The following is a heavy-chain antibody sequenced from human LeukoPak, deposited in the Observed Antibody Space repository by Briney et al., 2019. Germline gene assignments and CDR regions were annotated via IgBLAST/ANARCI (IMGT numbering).Heavy chain of an antibody. CDR2: IYSGGST. CDR3: ARGSRLWVPGSAFDI. D-gene: IGHD5-18*01. CDR1: GFTVSSNY. J-gene: IGHJ3*02. V-gene: IGHV3-53*01. Sequence: GGSLRLSCAASGFTVSSNYMSWVRQAPGKGLEWVSVIYSGGSTYYADPVKGRFTISRDNSKNTLYFQMNSLRAEDTAVYYCARGSRLWVPGSAFDIWGQGTMVTVSS.